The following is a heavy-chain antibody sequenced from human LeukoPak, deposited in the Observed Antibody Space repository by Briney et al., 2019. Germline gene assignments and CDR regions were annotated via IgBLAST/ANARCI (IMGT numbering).Heavy chain of an antibody. D-gene: IGHD3-16*01. J-gene: IGHJ4*02. CDR1: GYTFITYA. V-gene: IGHV1-18*01. Sequence: ASVKVSCKASGYTFITYAISWVRQAPGQGLEWMGWISAYNGNTNYAQKFQGRATMTTNTTTSTAYMGLGSLRADDAAVYYCAREARARGREFDYWGQGTLVTVSS. CDR3: AREARARGREFDY. CDR2: ISAYNGNT.